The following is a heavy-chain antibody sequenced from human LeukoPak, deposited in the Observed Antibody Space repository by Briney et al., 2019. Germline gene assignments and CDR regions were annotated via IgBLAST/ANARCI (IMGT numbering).Heavy chain of an antibody. CDR2: MNPNSGNT. V-gene: IGHV1-8*03. Sequence: ASVKVSCKASGYTFTGYYMHWVRQAPGQGLEWMGWMNPNSGNTGYAQKFQGRVTITADKSTSTAYMELSSLRSEDTAVYYCARGRPTTSIAAAGVNWFDPWGQGTLVTVSS. CDR3: ARGRPTTSIAAAGVNWFDP. D-gene: IGHD6-13*01. J-gene: IGHJ5*02. CDR1: GYTFTGYY.